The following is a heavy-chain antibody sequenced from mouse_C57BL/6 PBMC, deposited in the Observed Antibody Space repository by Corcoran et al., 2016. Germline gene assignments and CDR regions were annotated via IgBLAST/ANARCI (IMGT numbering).Heavy chain of an antibody. CDR2: IYPGSGNT. CDR1: DYTFTDYY. Sequence: QVQLKQSVAELVRPGASVKLSCKASDYTFTDYYINWVKQRPGQGLEWIARIYPGSGNTYYNEKFKGKATLTAEKSSSTAYMQLSSLTSEDSAVYFCANYYGSSYGWVKGTTLIVSS. V-gene: IGHV1-76*01. D-gene: IGHD1-1*01. CDR3: ANYYGSSYG. J-gene: IGHJ2*01.